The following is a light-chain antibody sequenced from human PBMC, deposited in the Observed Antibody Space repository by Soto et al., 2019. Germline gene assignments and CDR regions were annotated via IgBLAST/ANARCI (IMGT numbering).Light chain of an antibody. Sequence: DIQMTQSPSTLSASVGDRVTITCRASQSISSYLNWYQQKPGKAPKLLIYAASSLQSGVPSRFSGSGSGTEFTLTISSLQPGDFATYYCQRSYSSPRTFGQGTKVDIK. V-gene: IGKV1-39*01. CDR2: AAS. CDR1: QSISSY. CDR3: QRSYSSPRT. J-gene: IGKJ1*01.